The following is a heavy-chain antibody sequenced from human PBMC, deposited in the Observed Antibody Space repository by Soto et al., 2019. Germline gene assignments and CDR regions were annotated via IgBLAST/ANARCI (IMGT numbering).Heavy chain of an antibody. CDR3: ARGSRRYSSGWYPGPSEKTGPQSAQVDP. J-gene: IGHJ5*02. V-gene: IGHV4-34*01. CDR1: GGSFSGYY. D-gene: IGHD6-19*01. CDR2: INHSGST. Sequence: SETLSLTCAVYGGSFSGYYWSWIRQPPGKGLEWIGEINHSGSTNYNPSLKSRVTISVDTSKNQFSLKLSSVTAADTAVYYCARGSRRYSSGWYPGPSEKTGPQSAQVDPWGQGTLVTVSS.